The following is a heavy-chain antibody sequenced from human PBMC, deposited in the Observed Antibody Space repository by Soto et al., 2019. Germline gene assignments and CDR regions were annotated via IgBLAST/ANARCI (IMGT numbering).Heavy chain of an antibody. D-gene: IGHD1-1*01. CDR1: GYTFTNYG. J-gene: IGHJ5*02. V-gene: IGHV1-18*01. Sequence: GASVKVSCKTSGYTFTNYGINWVRQAPGQGLEWMGWINPYNGKTSSAQRLQGRVSMTTDTSTSAAYMDLRSLRSDDTAVYYCARHNSQWPNWFDPWGQGTPVTVSS. CDR2: INPYNGKT. CDR3: ARHNSQWPNWFDP.